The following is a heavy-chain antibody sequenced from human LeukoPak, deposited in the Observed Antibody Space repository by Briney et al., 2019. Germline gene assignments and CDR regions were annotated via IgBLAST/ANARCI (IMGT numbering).Heavy chain of an antibody. Sequence: PGGSLRLSCETSGFSFSTYWMSWVRQAPGKGLEWVANIRQDGSEKYYVDSVKGRFTISRDNSKNTLYLQMNSLRAEDTAVYYCAKDRVVAATPRGWFDPWGQGTLVTVSS. CDR2: IRQDGSEK. V-gene: IGHV3-7*03. J-gene: IGHJ5*02. CDR1: GFSFSTYW. D-gene: IGHD2-15*01. CDR3: AKDRVVAATPRGWFDP.